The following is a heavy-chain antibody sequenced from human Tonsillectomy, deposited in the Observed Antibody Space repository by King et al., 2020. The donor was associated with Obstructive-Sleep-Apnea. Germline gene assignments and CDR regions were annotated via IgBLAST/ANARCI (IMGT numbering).Heavy chain of an antibody. Sequence: VQLVESGGGLVQPGGSLRLSCVVSGFTFSSYWMNWVRQAPGKGLEWVANIKQDGSEKYYVDSVKGRFTISRDNAKNSLYLQMNSLGADDTAVYYCARTKGYFDWQIHYSYYYGLDVWGQGTTVTVSS. CDR2: IKQDGSEK. V-gene: IGHV3-7*03. J-gene: IGHJ6*02. CDR3: ARTKGYFDWQIHYSYYYGLDV. D-gene: IGHD3-9*01. CDR1: GFTFSSYW.